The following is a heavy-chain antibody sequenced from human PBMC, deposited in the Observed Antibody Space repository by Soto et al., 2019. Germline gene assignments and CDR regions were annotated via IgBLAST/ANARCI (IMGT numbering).Heavy chain of an antibody. Sequence: QVQLQESGAGLVKPSETLSLTCTVSGGSISSYHWSWIRQPPGKGLEWIGYMYYSGSTNYNPSLKSRVTISVDTSKNQFSLKLSSVTAADTAVYYCARGISRGLDYWGQGTLVTVSS. J-gene: IGHJ4*02. D-gene: IGHD3-10*01. CDR3: ARGISRGLDY. CDR2: MYYSGST. CDR1: GGSISSYH. V-gene: IGHV4-59*01.